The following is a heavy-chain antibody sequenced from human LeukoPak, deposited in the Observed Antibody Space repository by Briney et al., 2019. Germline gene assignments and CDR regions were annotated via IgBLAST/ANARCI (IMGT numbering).Heavy chain of an antibody. CDR1: GFTFSSCD. Sequence: GGSLRLSCAASGFTFSSCDIHWVRQAPGKGLEWVALIWYDGSNKYYSDSVKGRFTISRGNSKNTLYLQMNSLRAEDTAVYYCARVLGGAVAAFDYWGQGTLVTVSS. CDR3: ARVLGGAVAAFDY. J-gene: IGHJ4*02. V-gene: IGHV3-33*01. CDR2: IWYDGSNK. D-gene: IGHD6-19*01.